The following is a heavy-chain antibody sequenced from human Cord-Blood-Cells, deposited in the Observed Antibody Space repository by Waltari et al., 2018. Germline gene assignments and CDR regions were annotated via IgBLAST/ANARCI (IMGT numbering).Heavy chain of an antibody. CDR3: ARYYDILTGYYNCFDP. Sequence: QVQLVQSGAEVKKPGASVKVSCKASGYTFTSYGISWVRQAPGQGLEWMGWISAYDGNTNYAQKPQGRVTMTTDTSTSTAYMELRSLRSDDTAVYYCARYYDILTGYYNCFDPWGQGTLVTVSS. J-gene: IGHJ5*02. V-gene: IGHV1-18*04. CDR2: ISAYDGNT. D-gene: IGHD3-9*01. CDR1: GYTFTSYG.